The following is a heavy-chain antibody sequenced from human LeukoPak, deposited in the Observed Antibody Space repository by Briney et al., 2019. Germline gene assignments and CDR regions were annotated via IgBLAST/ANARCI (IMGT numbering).Heavy chain of an antibody. CDR1: GGTFSSYA. D-gene: IGHD3-22*01. Sequence: SVKVSCKASGGTFSSYAISWVRQAPGQGLEWMGRIIPILGIANYAQKFQGRVTITADKSMSTAYMELSSLRSEDTAVYYCARDEYYDSSGYYPDFDYWGQGTLVTVSS. V-gene: IGHV1-69*04. CDR3: ARDEYYDSSGYYPDFDY. CDR2: IIPILGIA. J-gene: IGHJ4*02.